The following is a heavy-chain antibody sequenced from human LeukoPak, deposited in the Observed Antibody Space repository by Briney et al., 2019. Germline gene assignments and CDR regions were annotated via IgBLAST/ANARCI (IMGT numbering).Heavy chain of an antibody. D-gene: IGHD5-12*01. CDR1: GFTFSSYT. J-gene: IGHJ4*02. CDR2: ISGSSSHI. Sequence: GGSLRLSCAASGFTFSSYTMNWVRQAPGKGLEWVSIISGSSSHIYYADSVKGRFTISRDNAKNSLYLQMNSLRAEDTAVYYCARDDRWGWLPAMYFFDYWGQGTLVTVSS. V-gene: IGHV3-21*01. CDR3: ARDDRWGWLPAMYFFDY.